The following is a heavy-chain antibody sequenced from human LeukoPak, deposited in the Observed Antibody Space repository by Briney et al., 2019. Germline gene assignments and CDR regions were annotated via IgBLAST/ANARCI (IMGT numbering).Heavy chain of an antibody. Sequence: GGSLTLSCAASGFTFDDYVMNWVRHAPGKGLEWVSGISWNSGTIGYADSVKGRFTISRDNAKNSLYLQMNSLRAEDTALYYCVKGAAYHLGDAFDIWGQGTMVTVSS. D-gene: IGHD2-15*01. CDR1: GFTFDDYV. CDR2: ISWNSGTI. CDR3: VKGAAYHLGDAFDI. V-gene: IGHV3-9*01. J-gene: IGHJ3*02.